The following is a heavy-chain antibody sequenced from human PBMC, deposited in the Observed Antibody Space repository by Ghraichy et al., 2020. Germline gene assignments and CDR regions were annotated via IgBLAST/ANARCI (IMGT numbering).Heavy chain of an antibody. D-gene: IGHD3/OR15-3a*01. J-gene: IGHJ3*02. CDR3: ARDWTAFDI. CDR1: GLRFSRND. Sequence: LSLTCEASGLRFSRNDMGWVRQAPGKGLEWVAVIWYDGSINYYADSVKGRFTISRDNSKNTLYLQMNSLRAEDTAEYYCARDWTAFDIWGQGTMVTVSS. V-gene: IGHV3-33*01. CDR2: IWYDGSIN.